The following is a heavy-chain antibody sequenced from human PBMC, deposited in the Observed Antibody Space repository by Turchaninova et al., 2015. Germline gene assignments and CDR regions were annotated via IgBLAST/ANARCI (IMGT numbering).Heavy chain of an antibody. Sequence: QVQLVQSGAEVKRPGASVKVSCKTSGYTFTNDAIHWVRQAPGQRLEWMGWINAGDGTTKYSQKFQGRVTITRDTSARTAYIDLSSLRSEDTAVYYCAKIGTWLDYWGQGTLVTVSS. D-gene: IGHD3-22*01. CDR1: GYTFTNDA. CDR3: AKIGTWLDY. J-gene: IGHJ4*02. V-gene: IGHV1-3*01. CDR2: INAGDGTT.